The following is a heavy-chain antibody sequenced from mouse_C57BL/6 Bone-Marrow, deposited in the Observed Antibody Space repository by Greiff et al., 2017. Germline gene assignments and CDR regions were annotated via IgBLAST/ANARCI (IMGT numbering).Heavy chain of an antibody. CDR3: ARRDSSGYDY. D-gene: IGHD3-2*02. J-gene: IGHJ2*01. CDR2: IYPGGGYT. V-gene: IGHV1-63*01. CDR1: GYTFTNYW. Sequence: VQLQPSGAELVRPGTSVKMSCKASGYTFTNYWIGWAKQRPGHGLEWIGDIYPGGGYTNYNEKFKGMATLTADKTSRTAYMQFSSLTSEDSSIYDCARRDSSGYDYWGQGTTLTVSA.